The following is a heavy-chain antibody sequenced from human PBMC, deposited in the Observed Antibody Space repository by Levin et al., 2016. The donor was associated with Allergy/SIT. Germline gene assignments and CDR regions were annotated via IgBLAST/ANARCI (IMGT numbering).Heavy chain of an antibody. J-gene: IGHJ4*02. V-gene: IGHV3-48*03. CDR1: GFTFSSYE. CDR2: ISSSGSTI. Sequence: GGSLRLSCAASGFTFSSYEMNWVRQAPGKGLEWVSYISSSGSTIYYADSVKGRFTISRDNAKNSLYLQMNSLRAEDTAVYYCARVRAAAGLDYWGQGTLVTVSS. CDR3: ARVRAAAGLDY. D-gene: IGHD6-13*01.